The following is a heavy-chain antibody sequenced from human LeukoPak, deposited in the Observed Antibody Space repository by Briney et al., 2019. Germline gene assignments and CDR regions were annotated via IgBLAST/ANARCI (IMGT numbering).Heavy chain of an antibody. Sequence: ASVKVSFTASGDTFIRYGISWVRQAPGPGLEWMGWISTGNGNTSYGQKFQGRVTMTTDTSTGTAYMELRSLGSDDTAIYYCARANNWNYALGYWGQGTLVTVSS. CDR2: ISTGNGNT. V-gene: IGHV1-18*01. CDR1: GDTFIRYG. CDR3: ARANNWNYALGY. J-gene: IGHJ4*02. D-gene: IGHD1-7*01.